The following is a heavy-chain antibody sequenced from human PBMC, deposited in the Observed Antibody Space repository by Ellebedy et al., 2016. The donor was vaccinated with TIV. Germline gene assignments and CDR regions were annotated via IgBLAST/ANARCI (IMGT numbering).Heavy chain of an antibody. CDR2: ISGGGDST. CDR1: GFTFYSHD. V-gene: IGHV3-23*01. CDR3: AKVNWFGESRKTGDY. J-gene: IGHJ4*02. D-gene: IGHD3-10*01. Sequence: GESLKISCATSGFTFYSHDVNWVRQAPGKGLEWVSGISGGGDSTYYADSVKGRFTVSSDKSKNMLYLQMNSLRVEDTAVYYCAKVNWFGESRKTGDYWGPGTLVTVSS.